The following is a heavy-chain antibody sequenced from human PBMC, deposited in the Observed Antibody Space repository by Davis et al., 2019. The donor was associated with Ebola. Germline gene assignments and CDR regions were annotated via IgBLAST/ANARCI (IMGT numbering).Heavy chain of an antibody. CDR1: GFTFSSYA. CDR3: ARYRPSFSSSWPNNWFDP. Sequence: ESLKISCAASGFTFSSYAMSWVRQAPGKGLEWIGEIYHSGSTNYNPSLKSRVTISVDKSKNQFSLKLSSVTAADTAVYYCARYRPSFSSSWPNNWFDPWGQGTLVTVSS. J-gene: IGHJ5*02. CDR2: IYHSGST. D-gene: IGHD6-13*01. V-gene: IGHV4-34*01.